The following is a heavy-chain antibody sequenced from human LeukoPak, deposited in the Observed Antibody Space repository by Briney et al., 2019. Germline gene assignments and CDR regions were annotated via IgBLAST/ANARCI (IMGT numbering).Heavy chain of an antibody. J-gene: IGHJ4*02. CDR1: GFTFSSYE. Sequence: PGGSLRLSCAASGFTFSSYEVNWVRRAPGKGLEWVSYISSSGSTIYYADSVKGRFTISRDNAKNSLYLQMNSLRAEDTAVYYCARRGSYNDYWGQGTLVTVSS. CDR2: ISSSGSTI. V-gene: IGHV3-48*03. D-gene: IGHD3-16*01. CDR3: ARRGSYNDY.